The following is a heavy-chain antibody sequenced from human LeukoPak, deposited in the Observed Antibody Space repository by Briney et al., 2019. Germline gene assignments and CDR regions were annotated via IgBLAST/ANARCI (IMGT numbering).Heavy chain of an antibody. Sequence: SETLSLTCAVYGGSFSGYYWSWIRQPPGKGLEWIGYIYYSGYTNYNPSLKSRVTISVDTSKNQFSLKLSSVTAADTAVYYCARTTMVRGTYYMDVWGKGTTVTISS. CDR2: IYYSGYT. D-gene: IGHD3-10*01. CDR3: ARTTMVRGTYYMDV. CDR1: GGSFSGYY. J-gene: IGHJ6*03. V-gene: IGHV4-59*01.